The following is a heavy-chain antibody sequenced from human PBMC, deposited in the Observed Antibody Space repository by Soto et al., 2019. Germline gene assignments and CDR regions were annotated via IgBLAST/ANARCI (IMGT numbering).Heavy chain of an antibody. CDR1: GDSIGRYY. CDR3: ARDDRGMDF. J-gene: IGHJ6*02. CDR2: IYYRGST. D-gene: IGHD3-22*01. Sequence: KPXETLSLPGSVSGDSIGRYYWSWIRQPPGKGLEWIGYIYYRGSTNYNSSLKSRVTISVDMSKNQLSLKLSSVTAADTAVYYCARDDRGMDFWGQGTTVTVSS. V-gene: IGHV4-59*01.